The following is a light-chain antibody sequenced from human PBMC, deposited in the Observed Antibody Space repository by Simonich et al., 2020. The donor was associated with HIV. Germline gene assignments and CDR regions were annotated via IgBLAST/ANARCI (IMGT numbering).Light chain of an antibody. Sequence: EIVMTQSPATLSVSPGERATLSCRASQNVSSNLAWYQQKPAQAPSLLIYGASTRATGIPASFSGSGSGTEFALTISSLQSEDFAVYYCQQYNNWPYTFGQGTKLEIK. V-gene: IGKV3-15*01. CDR3: QQYNNWPYT. CDR2: GAS. CDR1: QNVSSN. J-gene: IGKJ2*01.